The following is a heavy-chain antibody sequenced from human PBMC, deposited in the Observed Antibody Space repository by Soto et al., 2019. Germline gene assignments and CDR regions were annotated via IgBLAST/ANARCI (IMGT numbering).Heavy chain of an antibody. CDR1: GFTFSSYA. CDR2: ISGSGGST. D-gene: IGHD2-15*01. CDR3: AKDGPDIVVVVAATTAEYFQH. J-gene: IGHJ1*01. V-gene: IGHV3-23*01. Sequence: EVQLLESGGGLVQPGGSLRLSCAASGFTFSSYAMSWVRQAPGKGLEWVSAISGSGGSTYYADSVKGRFTISRDNSKNTLYLQMNSLRAEDTAVYYCAKDGPDIVVVVAATTAEYFQHWGQGTLVTVSS.